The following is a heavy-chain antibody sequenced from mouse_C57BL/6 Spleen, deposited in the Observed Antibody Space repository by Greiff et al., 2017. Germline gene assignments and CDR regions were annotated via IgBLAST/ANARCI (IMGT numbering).Heavy chain of an antibody. J-gene: IGHJ4*01. V-gene: IGHV1-18*01. CDR2: INPNNGGT. D-gene: IGHD2-5*01. Sequence: VQLQQSGPELVKPGASVKIPCKASGYTFTDYNMDWVKQSHGKSLEWIGDINPNNGGTIYNQKFKGKATLTVDKSSSTAYMELRSLTSEDTAVYYCARHYSNYVGYYYAMDYWGQGTSVTVSS. CDR3: ARHYSNYVGYYYAMDY. CDR1: GYTFTDYN.